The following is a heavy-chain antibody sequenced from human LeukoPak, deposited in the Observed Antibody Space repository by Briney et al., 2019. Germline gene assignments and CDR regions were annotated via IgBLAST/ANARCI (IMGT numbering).Heavy chain of an antibody. CDR2: IIPIFGTA. Sequence: GASVKVSCKASGGTFSSYAISWVRQAPGQGLEWMGGIIPIFGTANYAQKFQGRVTITADESTSTAYMELSSLRSEDTAVYYCARDRVGGYSYGFHVHYCYGMDVWGQGTTVTVSS. D-gene: IGHD5-18*01. CDR1: GGTFSSYA. V-gene: IGHV1-69*13. CDR3: ARDRVGGYSYGFHVHYCYGMDV. J-gene: IGHJ6*02.